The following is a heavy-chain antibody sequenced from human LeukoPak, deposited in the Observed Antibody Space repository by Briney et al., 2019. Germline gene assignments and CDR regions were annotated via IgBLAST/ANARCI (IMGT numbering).Heavy chain of an antibody. CDR3: ARDLTSGGYYFDY. J-gene: IGHJ4*02. CDR2: IYYSGST. D-gene: IGHD3-10*01. Sequence: TLSPTRSVPGGPLSWGGYSWGWLRHHPGEGLGWIGYIYYSGSTYYNPSLKSRVTISVDRYKNQFSLKLSSVTAADTAVYYCARDLTSGGYYFDYWGQGTLVTVSS. V-gene: IGHV4-30-2*01. CDR1: GGPLSWGGYS.